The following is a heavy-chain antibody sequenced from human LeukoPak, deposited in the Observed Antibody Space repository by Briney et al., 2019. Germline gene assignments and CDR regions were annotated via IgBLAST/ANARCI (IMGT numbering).Heavy chain of an antibody. Sequence: GGSLRLSCAASGFTFSSYWMSWVRQTPGKGLEWVANIKQDGSEKNYVDSVKGRFTIFRDSARNSLYLQMNSLRAEDTAVYYCASHSYGYNHWGQGTLVIVSS. CDR1: GFTFSSYW. D-gene: IGHD3-16*01. CDR2: IKQDGSEK. CDR3: ASHSYGYNH. J-gene: IGHJ5*02. V-gene: IGHV3-7*01.